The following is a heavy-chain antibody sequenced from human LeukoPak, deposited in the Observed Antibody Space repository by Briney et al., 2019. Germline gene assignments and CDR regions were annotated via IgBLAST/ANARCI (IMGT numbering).Heavy chain of an antibody. D-gene: IGHD2-2*01. Sequence: PSETLSLTCAVYGGSFSGYYWSWIRQPPGKGLEWIGEINHSGSTNYNPSLKSRVTISVDTSKNQFSLKLSSVTAADTAVYYCARASVVPAAILNYYYYMDVWGKGTTVTVSS. J-gene: IGHJ6*03. CDR1: GGSFSGYY. V-gene: IGHV4-34*01. CDR2: INHSGST. CDR3: ARASVVPAAILNYYYYMDV.